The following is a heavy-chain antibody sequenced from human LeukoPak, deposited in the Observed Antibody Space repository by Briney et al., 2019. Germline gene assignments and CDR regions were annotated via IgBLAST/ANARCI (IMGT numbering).Heavy chain of an antibody. CDR1: GFTFSDVW. V-gene: IGHV3-15*01. CDR3: TTEVAGFDN. D-gene: IGHD6-19*01. Sequence: GGSLRLSCAASGFTFSDVWMAWVRQAPGKGLEWAGRTKSKTDGGTTAYAAPVKGRFTISRDDSKNRLFLQMNNLKSEDSGIYYCTTEVAGFDNWGQGSLVTVSS. CDR2: TKSKTDGGTT. J-gene: IGHJ4*02.